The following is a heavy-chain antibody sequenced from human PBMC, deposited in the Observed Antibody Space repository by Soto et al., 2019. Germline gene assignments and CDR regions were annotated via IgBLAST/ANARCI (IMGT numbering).Heavy chain of an antibody. D-gene: IGHD3-3*01. V-gene: IGHV3-23*01. CDR2: ISGSGGST. Sequence: GGSLRLSCAASGFTFSSYAMSWVRQAPGKGLEWVSAISGSGGSTYYADSVKGRFTISRDNSKNTLYLQMNSLRAEDTAVYYCAKDLSYDFWSGYPMAYYYYGMDVWGQGTTVTVSS. CDR3: AKDLSYDFWSGYPMAYYYYGMDV. CDR1: GFTFSSYA. J-gene: IGHJ6*02.